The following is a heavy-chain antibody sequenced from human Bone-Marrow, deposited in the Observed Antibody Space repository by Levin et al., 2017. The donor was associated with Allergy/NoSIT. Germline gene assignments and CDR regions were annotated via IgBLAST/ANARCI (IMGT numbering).Heavy chain of an antibody. CDR2: ISGSGGNT. V-gene: IGHV3-23*01. J-gene: IGHJ4*02. D-gene: IGHD3-22*01. Sequence: GGSLRLSCAASGFIFSNYAMNWVRQAPGKGLEWVSQISGSGGNTHYADSVKGRFTFSRDNSKNTLYLQMNSLRAEDTAVYYCAGYDTSAYHTPFAYWGQGTLVTVSS. CDR1: GFIFSNYA. CDR3: AGYDTSAYHTPFAY.